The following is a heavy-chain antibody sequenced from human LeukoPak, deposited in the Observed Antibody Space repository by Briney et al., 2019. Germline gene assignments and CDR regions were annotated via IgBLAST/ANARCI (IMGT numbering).Heavy chain of an antibody. CDR1: GFTFSSYG. V-gene: IGHV3-33*06. CDR3: AKEVTTPAGYYYYMDV. Sequence: PGRSLRLPCAASGFTFSSYGMHWVRQAPGKGLEWAAVIWYDGSNKYYADSVKGRFTISRDNSKNTLYLQMNSLRAEDTAVYYCAKEVTTPAGYYYYMDVWGKGTTVTVSS. CDR2: IWYDGSNK. D-gene: IGHD4-17*01. J-gene: IGHJ6*03.